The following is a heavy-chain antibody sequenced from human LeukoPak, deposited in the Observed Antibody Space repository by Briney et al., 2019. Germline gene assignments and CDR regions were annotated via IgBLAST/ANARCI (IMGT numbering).Heavy chain of an antibody. CDR3: ARGRGGSYHY. J-gene: IGHJ4*02. Sequence: GGSLRLSCAASGFTFSNDWMHWIRQAPGKGLVWVSRINTDGSTTTYADSVKGRFTISRDNAKNTLYLQMNSLRVEDTAVYYCARGRGGSYHYWGQGTLVTVSS. D-gene: IGHD1-26*01. CDR1: GFTFSNDW. V-gene: IGHV3-74*01. CDR2: INTDGSTT.